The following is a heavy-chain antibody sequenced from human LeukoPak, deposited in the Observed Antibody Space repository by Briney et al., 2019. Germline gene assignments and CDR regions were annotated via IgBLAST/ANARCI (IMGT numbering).Heavy chain of an antibody. Sequence: ASVKVSCKASGGTFSSYAISWVRQAPGQGLEWMGWISAYNGNTNYAQKLQGRVTMTTDTSTSTAYMELRSLRSDDTAVYYCAREEVFYDSSGYYDRGQGTLVTVSS. J-gene: IGHJ4*02. V-gene: IGHV1-18*01. CDR1: GGTFSSYA. CDR3: AREEVFYDSSGYYD. D-gene: IGHD3-22*01. CDR2: ISAYNGNT.